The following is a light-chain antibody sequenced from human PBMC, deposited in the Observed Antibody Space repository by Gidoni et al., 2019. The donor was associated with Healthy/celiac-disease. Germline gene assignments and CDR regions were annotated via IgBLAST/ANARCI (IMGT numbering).Light chain of an antibody. Sequence: DFLIPRPPASLACSLGERATINCKSSQSVLYSSNNKNYLAWYQQKPGQPPKLLIYWASTRESGVPDRFSGSGSGTDFTLTISSLQAEDVAVYYCQQYYSTPRTFGHGTKVEIK. J-gene: IGKJ1*01. V-gene: IGKV4-1*01. CDR2: WAS. CDR1: QSVLYSSNNKNY. CDR3: QQYYSTPRT.